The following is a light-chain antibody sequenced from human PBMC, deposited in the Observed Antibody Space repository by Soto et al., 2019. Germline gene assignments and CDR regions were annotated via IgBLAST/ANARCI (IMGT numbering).Light chain of an antibody. V-gene: IGLV2-14*01. Sequence: QSALTQPASVSGSPGQSITISCTGASSDVGGYDYVSWYQQHPGKAPKLMIYEVSNRPSGVSNRFSGSKSGNTASLTISGLQAEDEGDYYCTSFTSRSTWVFGGGTKLTVI. CDR1: SSDVGGYDY. CDR2: EVS. CDR3: TSFTSRSTWV. J-gene: IGLJ3*02.